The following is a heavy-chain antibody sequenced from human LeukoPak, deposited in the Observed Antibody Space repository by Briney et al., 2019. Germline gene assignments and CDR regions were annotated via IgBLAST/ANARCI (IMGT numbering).Heavy chain of an antibody. CDR2: TYYSGST. CDR3: ASLSSNYGLDY. V-gene: IGHV4-59*08. J-gene: IGHJ4*02. Sequence: PSETLSLTCTVSGGSISSYYWSWIRQPPGKGLEWIGYTYYSGSTNYNPSLKSRVTISVDTSKNQFSLKLSSVTAADTAVYYCASLSSNYGLDYWGQGTLVTVSS. D-gene: IGHD4-11*01. CDR1: GGSISSYY.